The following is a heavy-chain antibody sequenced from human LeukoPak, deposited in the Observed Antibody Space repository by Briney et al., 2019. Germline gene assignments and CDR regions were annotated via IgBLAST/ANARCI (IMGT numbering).Heavy chain of an antibody. D-gene: IGHD3-10*01. CDR1: GFTFSNYW. V-gene: IGHV3-74*01. CDR3: VRGRGSYGWFDP. CDR2: SDGGGSST. Sequence: GGSLRLSCAASGFTFSNYWMHWVRQVPGKGLVWVSRSDGGGSSTSYADSVKGRFSISGDDAKNTVDLQMNSLRGEDTAVYYCVRGRGSYGWFDPWGQGTLVTVSS. J-gene: IGHJ5*02.